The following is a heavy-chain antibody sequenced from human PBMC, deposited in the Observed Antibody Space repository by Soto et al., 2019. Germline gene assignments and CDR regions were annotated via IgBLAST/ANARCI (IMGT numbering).Heavy chain of an antibody. D-gene: IGHD3-9*01. Sequence: GSLRLSCAASGFTVSSNYMSWVRQAPGKGLEWVSVIYSGGSTYYADSVKGRFTISRDNSKNTLYLQMNSLRAEDTAVYYCAGGSGYDILTGYHPLDYWGQGTLVTVSS. CDR2: IYSGGST. J-gene: IGHJ4*02. CDR3: AGGSGYDILTGYHPLDY. V-gene: IGHV3-66*01. CDR1: GFTVSSNY.